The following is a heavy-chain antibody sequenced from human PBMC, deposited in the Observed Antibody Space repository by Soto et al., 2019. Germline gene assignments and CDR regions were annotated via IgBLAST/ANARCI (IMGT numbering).Heavy chain of an antibody. CDR2: FNWNGGGT. D-gene: IGHD6-6*01. CDR1: GFTFEDYG. V-gene: IGHV3-20*04. Sequence: EVQLVESGGSVVRPGGSLRLSCAASGFTFEDYGMTWVRQPPGKGLEWVSGFNWNGGGTGYADSVKGRFTISRDNAKNSLFLQMNSLRAEDTAFYYCVRKTAVLDFWGQGTLVTVSS. J-gene: IGHJ4*02. CDR3: VRKTAVLDF.